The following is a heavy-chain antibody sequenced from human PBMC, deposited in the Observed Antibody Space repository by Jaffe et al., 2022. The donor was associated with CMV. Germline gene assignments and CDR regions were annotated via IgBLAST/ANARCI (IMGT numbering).Heavy chain of an antibody. V-gene: IGHV1-2*02. CDR3: ASADIVVVPAARKGEYYGMDV. CDR2: INPNSGGT. Sequence: QVQLVQSGAEVKKPGASVKVSCKASGYTFTGYYMHWVRQAPGQGLEWMGWINPNSGGTNYAQKFQGRVTMTRDTSISTAYMELSRLRSDDTAVYYCASADIVVVPAARKGEYYGMDVWGQGTTVTVSS. D-gene: IGHD2-2*01. CDR1: GYTFTGYY. J-gene: IGHJ6*02.